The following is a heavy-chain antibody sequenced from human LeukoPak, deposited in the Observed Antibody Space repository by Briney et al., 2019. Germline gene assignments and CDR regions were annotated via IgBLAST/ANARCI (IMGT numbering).Heavy chain of an antibody. Sequence: PSETLSLTCTVSGGSISSSGYYWGWIHQPPGKGLEWIGSMYYSGSTYHNPSLKSRVTISIDTSKNQFSLKLSSVTAADTAVYYCARVTGYRIEDYFDYWGQGTLVTVSS. V-gene: IGHV4-39*07. D-gene: IGHD6-13*01. CDR2: MYYSGST. J-gene: IGHJ4*02. CDR1: GGSISSSGYY. CDR3: ARVTGYRIEDYFDY.